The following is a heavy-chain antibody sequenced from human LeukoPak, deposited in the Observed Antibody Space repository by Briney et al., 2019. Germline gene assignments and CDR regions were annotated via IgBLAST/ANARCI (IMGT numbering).Heavy chain of an antibody. V-gene: IGHV3-53*01. CDR2: IYSSAYI. J-gene: IGHJ1*01. Sequence: GGSLRLSCAASGFTVSSNYMTWVRQAPGKGLEWVSIIYSSAYIYYSDSVKGRFTISRDNSKNTLYLQMNSLRAEDTAVYYCASQDVLHNGAHWVHLQHWGQGTLVTVSS. CDR1: GFTVSSNY. D-gene: IGHD2-8*01. CDR3: ASQDVLHNGAHWVHLQH.